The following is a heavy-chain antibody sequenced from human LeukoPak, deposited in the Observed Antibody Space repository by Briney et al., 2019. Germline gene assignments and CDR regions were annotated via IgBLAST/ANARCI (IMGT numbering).Heavy chain of an antibody. CDR3: ARGSGTKDFDY. CDR1: GGSFIGYY. J-gene: IGHJ4*02. CDR2: INHSGST. V-gene: IGHV4-34*01. Sequence: SETLSLTCAVCGGSFIGYYWSWIRQPPGKGVEWIGEINHSGSTNYNPSLTSRVTISVDTSKNQFSLKLSSVTAADTAVYYCARGSGTKDFDYWGQGTLVTVSS. D-gene: IGHD2-8*01.